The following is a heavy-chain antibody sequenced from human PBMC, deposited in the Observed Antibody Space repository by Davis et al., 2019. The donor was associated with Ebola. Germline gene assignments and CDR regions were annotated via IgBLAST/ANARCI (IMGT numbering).Heavy chain of an antibody. CDR2: IHDSGNT. Sequence: SETLSLTCNVSGGSISSYYWSWIRQAPGKGLEWIAYIHDSGNTKYNPSLRSRLIISLDRSKNQFSLKLNSVTAADTAMYYCASGVFGVTYYFDHWGQGALVTVSS. CDR1: GGSISSYY. D-gene: IGHD3-3*01. J-gene: IGHJ4*02. V-gene: IGHV4-59*01. CDR3: ASGVFGVTYYFDH.